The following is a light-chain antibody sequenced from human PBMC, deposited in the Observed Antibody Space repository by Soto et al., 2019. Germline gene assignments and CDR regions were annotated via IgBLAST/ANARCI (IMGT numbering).Light chain of an antibody. CDR3: QQYNNWPRKLTYT. CDR2: GAS. V-gene: IGKV3-15*01. Sequence: EIVMTQSPATLSVSPGERATLSCRASQSVSSNLAWYQQKPGQAPRLLIYGASTRATGIPARFSGSGSGTEFTLTISSLQSEDFAVYYCQQYNNWPRKLTYTFGQGTKVDIK. J-gene: IGKJ2*01. CDR1: QSVSSN.